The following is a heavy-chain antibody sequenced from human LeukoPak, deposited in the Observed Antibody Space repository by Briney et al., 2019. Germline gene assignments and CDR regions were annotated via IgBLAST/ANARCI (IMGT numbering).Heavy chain of an antibody. D-gene: IGHD3-10*01. Sequence: SVKVSCKASGGTFSNYVISWVRQAPGQGLEWMGGIIPMFGSATYSEKFQGRVTITTDESTSTGYMEMSRLTSEDTAVYYCARGQYYGSETYWHTTWFDPWGQGTPVIVSS. J-gene: IGHJ5*02. CDR1: GGTFSNYV. CDR3: ARGQYYGSETYWHTTWFDP. V-gene: IGHV1-69*05. CDR2: IIPMFGSA.